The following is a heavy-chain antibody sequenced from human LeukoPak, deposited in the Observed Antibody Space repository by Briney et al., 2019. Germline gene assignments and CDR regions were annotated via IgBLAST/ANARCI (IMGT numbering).Heavy chain of an antibody. V-gene: IGHV3-30-3*01. CDR2: ISYDGSNK. CDR1: GFTFSSYA. CDR3: ARETGGWYEFGAFDI. Sequence: GGSLRLSCAASGFTFSSYAMHWVRQAPGKGLEWVAVISYDGSNKYYADSVKGRFTISRDNSKNTLYLQMNSLRAEGTAVYYCARETGGWYEFGAFDIWGQGTMVTVSS. J-gene: IGHJ3*02. D-gene: IGHD6-19*01.